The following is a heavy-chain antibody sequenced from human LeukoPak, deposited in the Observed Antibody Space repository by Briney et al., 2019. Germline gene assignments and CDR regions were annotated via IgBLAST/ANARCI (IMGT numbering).Heavy chain of an antibody. CDR3: ARYHYGDLDYLDY. CDR2: ISSTGSNI. CDR1: GFTFSSYE. D-gene: IGHD4-17*01. Sequence: GGYLRLSCAASGFTFSSYEMNWVRQAPGKGLEWVSYISSTGSNIYYADSVKGRFTISRDNAKNSLHLQMNSLRVEDTAVYYCARYHYGDLDYLDYWGQGTLVTVSS. J-gene: IGHJ4*02. V-gene: IGHV3-48*03.